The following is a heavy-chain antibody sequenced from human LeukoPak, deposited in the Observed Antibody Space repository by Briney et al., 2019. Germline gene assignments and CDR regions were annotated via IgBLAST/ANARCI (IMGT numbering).Heavy chain of an antibody. CDR2: IKQDGSEK. V-gene: IGHV3-7*01. CDR1: GFTFSSYW. J-gene: IGHJ4*02. Sequence: PGGSLRLSCAASGFTFSSYWMSWVRQAPGKGLEWVANIKQDGSEKYYVDSVKGRFTISRDNAKNSLYLQMNSLRAEDTAVYYCARTAAYYYDSSGYLDYWGQGTLVTVSS. D-gene: IGHD3-22*01. CDR3: ARTAAYYYDSSGYLDY.